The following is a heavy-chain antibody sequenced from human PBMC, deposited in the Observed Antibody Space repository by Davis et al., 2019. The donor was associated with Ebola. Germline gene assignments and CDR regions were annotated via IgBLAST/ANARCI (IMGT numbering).Heavy chain of an antibody. Sequence: MPSETLSLTCAVYGGSFSGYYWSWIRQPPGKGLEWIGEINHSGSTNYNPSLKSRVIISVDTSKNQFSLKLSSVTAADTAAYYCARGYSNWFDPWGQGTLVTVSS. V-gene: IGHV4-34*01. J-gene: IGHJ5*02. CDR1: GGSFSGYY. CDR2: INHSGST. CDR3: ARGYSNWFDP. D-gene: IGHD4-11*01.